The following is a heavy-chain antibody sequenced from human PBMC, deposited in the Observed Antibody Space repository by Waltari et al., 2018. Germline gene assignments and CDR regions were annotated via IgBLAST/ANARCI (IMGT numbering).Heavy chain of an antibody. J-gene: IGHJ4*02. CDR3: ARVPVYTSGWYYFNY. Sequence: QVHLVQSGAEVKKPGASVTVSCKASENTFTDYHIHWVRQAPGQGLEWMGWINPNSGGTNFAQKFQGRVSMTRDTSITTAYLELSRLRSDDTAFYYCARVPVYTSGWYYFNYWGQGSLVTVSS. CDR1: ENTFTDYH. D-gene: IGHD6-19*01. V-gene: IGHV1-2*02. CDR2: INPNSGGT.